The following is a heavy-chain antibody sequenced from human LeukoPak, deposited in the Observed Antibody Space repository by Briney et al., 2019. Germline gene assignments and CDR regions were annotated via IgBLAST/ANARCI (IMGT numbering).Heavy chain of an antibody. V-gene: IGHV1-8*01. CDR3: ARVNTYYYGSGVSRAFHM. D-gene: IGHD3-10*01. Sequence: ASVKISCKASGYTFTSYDINWVRQASGQGLEWMRWMNPNSGNTGYAQKFQGSVTMTSNTSTSTAYMELSSLKSEDTAVYYCARVNTYYYGSGVSRAFHMWGQGTMVTVSS. CDR1: GYTFTSYD. J-gene: IGHJ3*02. CDR2: MNPNSGNT.